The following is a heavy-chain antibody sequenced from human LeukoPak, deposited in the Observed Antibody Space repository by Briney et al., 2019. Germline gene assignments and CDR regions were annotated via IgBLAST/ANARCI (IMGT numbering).Heavy chain of an antibody. V-gene: IGHV3-30*02. J-gene: IGHJ4*02. CDR2: IRYDGSDK. CDR3: AKDFLYYDILTGLNYFDY. D-gene: IGHD3-9*01. CDR1: GFIFSNYG. Sequence: GGSLRLSCAASGFIFSNYGIHWVRQAPGKGLEWVAFIRYDGSDKYYTDSVKGRFTISRDNSKSTLYLQMASLRAEDTAVYYCAKDFLYYDILTGLNYFDYWGQGTQVTVSS.